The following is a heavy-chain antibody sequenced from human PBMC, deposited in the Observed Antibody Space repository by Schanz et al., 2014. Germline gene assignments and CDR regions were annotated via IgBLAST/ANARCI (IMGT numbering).Heavy chain of an antibody. CDR1: GFTFSSSW. Sequence: EVHLVESGGGLVQPGGSLRLSCAASGFTFSSSWMHWVRQAPGKGLVWVSRTSHDGSFTTFADSVKGRFTISRDNSKNTLYFQMNSLRAEDTAVYYCARHGDNGRALSFDIWGQGTMVTVSS. CDR2: TSHDGSFT. J-gene: IGHJ3*02. V-gene: IGHV3-74*01. CDR3: ARHGDNGRALSFDI. D-gene: IGHD4-17*01.